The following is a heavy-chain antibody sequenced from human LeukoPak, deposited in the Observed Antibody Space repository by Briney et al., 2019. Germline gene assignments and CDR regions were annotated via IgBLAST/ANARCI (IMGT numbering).Heavy chain of an antibody. CDR1: GYTFTSYG. Sequence: ASVTVSCKASGYTFTSYGISWVRQAPGQGLEWMGIINPSGGSTFYAQKFQGRVTMTRDMSTSTVYMELSSLRSEDTAVYYCARVVSYADYWGQGTLVTVSS. V-gene: IGHV1-46*01. D-gene: IGHD2-2*01. CDR2: INPSGGST. CDR3: ARVVSYADY. J-gene: IGHJ4*02.